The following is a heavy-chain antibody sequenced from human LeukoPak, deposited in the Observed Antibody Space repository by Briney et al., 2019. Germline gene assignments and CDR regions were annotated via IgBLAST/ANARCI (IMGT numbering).Heavy chain of an antibody. CDR1: GITLNSTY. CDR3: ARLFGSGWPGYFYYAMDV. D-gene: IGHD6-19*01. Sequence: GGSLRLSCAASGITLNSTYRSWVRQAPGKGVEWVAVAYSDGNTYYAGSVKGRFTIYRDNPKNTLFLQMNSLRADDTAVYYCARLFGSGWPGYFYYAMDVWGQGTAVAVSS. J-gene: IGHJ6*02. V-gene: IGHV3-66*04. CDR2: AYSDGNT.